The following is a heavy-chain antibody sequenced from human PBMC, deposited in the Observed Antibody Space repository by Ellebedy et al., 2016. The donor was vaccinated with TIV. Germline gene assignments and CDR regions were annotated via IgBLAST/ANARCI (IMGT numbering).Heavy chain of an antibody. CDR3: TPHWGFNF. Sequence: GGSLRLXXVASGLTVTDAYMYWVRQAPGKGLEWIGRITPKSEGGTGDYGAPVRGRFTVSRDESLNTLYLEMKSLKIKDTGTYYCTPHWGFNFWGPGTVVTVSS. D-gene: IGHD3-16*01. V-gene: IGHV3-15*01. CDR1: GLTVTDAY. CDR2: ITPKSEGGTG. J-gene: IGHJ3*01.